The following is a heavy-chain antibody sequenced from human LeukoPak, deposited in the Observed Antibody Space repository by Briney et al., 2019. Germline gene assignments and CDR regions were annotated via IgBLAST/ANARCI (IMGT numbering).Heavy chain of an antibody. J-gene: IGHJ3*02. CDR1: GGSISSYY. V-gene: IGHV4-4*07. CDR3: ARDGRWIHGFDI. D-gene: IGHD4-23*01. CDR2: IYTSGST. Sequence: SETLSLPCTVSGGSISSYYWSWIRKPAGKGGEGIGRIYTSGSTNYNPSLKSRVTMSVDTSKNQFSLKLSSVTAADTAVYYCARDGRWIHGFDIWGQGTMVTGSS.